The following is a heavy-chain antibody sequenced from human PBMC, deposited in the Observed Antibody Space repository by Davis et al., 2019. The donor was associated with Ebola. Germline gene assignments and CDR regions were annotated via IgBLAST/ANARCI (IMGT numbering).Heavy chain of an antibody. CDR1: GYIFTSYA. V-gene: IGHV1-3*01. Sequence: ASVKVSCKASGYIFTSYAIHWVRQAPGQRLEWMGWINAGNGDKKYPQKFRGRVTITRDTSASTSYMELSSLRSEDTAVYYCARCSSSYNYYYGMDVWGQGTTVTVSS. CDR2: INAGNGDK. J-gene: IGHJ6*02. CDR3: ARCSSSYNYYYGMDV. D-gene: IGHD6-6*01.